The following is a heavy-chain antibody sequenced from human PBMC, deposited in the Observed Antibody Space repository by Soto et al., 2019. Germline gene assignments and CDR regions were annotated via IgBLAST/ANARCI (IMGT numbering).Heavy chain of an antibody. D-gene: IGHD3-3*01. V-gene: IGHV3-73*01. Sequence: EVQLVESGGGLVQPGGSLKLSCAASGFTFSGSAMHWVRQASGKGLEWVGRFRSKGNNYATVYGASLKGRFTISRDDAKNTAYLQMNSLNTEDTAVYYCSRQASDFWSGKPQYYMDVWGKGTTVTVSS. J-gene: IGHJ6*03. CDR2: FRSKGNNYAT. CDR3: SRQASDFWSGKPQYYMDV. CDR1: GFTFSGSA.